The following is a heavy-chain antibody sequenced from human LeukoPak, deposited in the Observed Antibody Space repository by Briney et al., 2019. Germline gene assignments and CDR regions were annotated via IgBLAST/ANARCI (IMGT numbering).Heavy chain of an antibody. Sequence: GRSLRLSCAASGFTFSTFWMSWVRQAPGKGLEWVANINQDGSGKYYVGSMKGRFTVSRDNAKNSLYLQMDSLRAEDTAVYYCARGGTFVSDYWGQGTLVTVSS. V-gene: IGHV3-7*01. CDR2: INQDGSGK. CDR1: GFTFSTFW. CDR3: ARGGTFVSDY. J-gene: IGHJ4*02. D-gene: IGHD1-1*01.